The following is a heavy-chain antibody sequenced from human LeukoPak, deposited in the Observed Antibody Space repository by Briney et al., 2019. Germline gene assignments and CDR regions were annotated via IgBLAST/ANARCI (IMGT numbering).Heavy chain of an antibody. V-gene: IGHV4-59*01. J-gene: IGHJ4*02. CDR3: ARSRGYFDY. Sequence: PQTLSLTCTVSGGSISTYYWSWIRQPPGKGLEWIGYIYYSGSTNHSPSLKSRVTISVDTSKNHFSLKLTSVPASDTALYFCARSRGYFDYWGQGTLVTVSS. D-gene: IGHD6-13*01. CDR2: IYYSGST. CDR1: GGSISTYY.